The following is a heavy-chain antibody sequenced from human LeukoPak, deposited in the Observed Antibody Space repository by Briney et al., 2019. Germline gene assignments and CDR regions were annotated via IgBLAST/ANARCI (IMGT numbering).Heavy chain of an antibody. J-gene: IGHJ4*02. CDR3: VRVGMITFGGVADYFDY. Sequence: PSETLSLTCAVSGYSISSGYYWGWIRQPPGKGLEWIGSIYHSGSTYYNPSLKSRVTISVDTSKNQFSLKLSSVTAADTAVYYCVRVGMITFGGVADYFDYWGQGTLVTVSS. CDR2: IYHSGST. V-gene: IGHV4-38-2*01. CDR1: GYSISSGYY. D-gene: IGHD3-16*01.